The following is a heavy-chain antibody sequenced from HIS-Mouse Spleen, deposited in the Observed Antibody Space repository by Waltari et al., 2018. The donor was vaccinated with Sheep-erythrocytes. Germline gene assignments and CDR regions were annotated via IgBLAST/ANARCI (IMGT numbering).Heavy chain of an antibody. V-gene: IGHV3-30*18. J-gene: IGHJ2*01. Sequence: QVQLVESGGGVVQPGRSLRLSCAASGFTFRSFGMHWVRQAPGKGLEWVAVISYDGSNKYYADSVKGRFTISRDNSKNTLYLQMNSLRAEDTAVYYCAKVRTVNYWYFDLWGRGTLVTVSS. D-gene: IGHD1-1*01. CDR2: ISYDGSNK. CDR1: GFTFRSFG. CDR3: AKVRTVNYWYFDL.